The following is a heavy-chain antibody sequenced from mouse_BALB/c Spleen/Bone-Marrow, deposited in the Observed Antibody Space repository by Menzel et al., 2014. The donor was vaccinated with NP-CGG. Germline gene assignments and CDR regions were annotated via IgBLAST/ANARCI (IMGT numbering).Heavy chain of an antibody. Sequence: QVQLKQSGAELVRPGASVKLSCKASGYTFTSYCMHWVKLRPGQGFEWIGEIYPSNGDTNYNEKFKRKATLTVDKSSSTATMQHSGLTSEDSEVYCCTDYGYDWGQGTALTVSS. J-gene: IGHJ2*01. V-gene: IGHV1S16*01. CDR1: GYTFTSYC. CDR3: TDYGYD. CDR2: IYPSNGDT. D-gene: IGHD1-2*01.